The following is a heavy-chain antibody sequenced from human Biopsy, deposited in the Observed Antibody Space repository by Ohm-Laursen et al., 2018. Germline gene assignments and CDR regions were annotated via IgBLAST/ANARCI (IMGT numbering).Heavy chain of an antibody. Sequence: SVKVSCKASGYTFTSYGISWVRQAPGQGLEWMGWINTYNANTDYAQKVQGRVTMTTDTSTSTAYMELRSLRSDGTAVYYCARDHDTMITGGGYWGQGTLVTVSS. D-gene: IGHD3-16*01. V-gene: IGHV1-18*01. J-gene: IGHJ4*02. CDR1: GYTFTSYG. CDR2: INTYNANT. CDR3: ARDHDTMITGGGY.